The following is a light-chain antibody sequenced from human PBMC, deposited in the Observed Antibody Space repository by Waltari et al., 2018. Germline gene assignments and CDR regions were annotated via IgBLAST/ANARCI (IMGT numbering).Light chain of an antibody. Sequence: SYVLTQPPSVSVAPRKTARITCGGNNIGRQSVHWYQQKPGQAPILFLYFDSDRPSGIPERFSGSNFGDTATLTISRVEAGDEADYYCQVWDRSSDSWVFGGGTKLTVL. CDR2: FDS. J-gene: IGLJ3*02. CDR1: NIGRQS. V-gene: IGLV3-21*04. CDR3: QVWDRSSDSWV.